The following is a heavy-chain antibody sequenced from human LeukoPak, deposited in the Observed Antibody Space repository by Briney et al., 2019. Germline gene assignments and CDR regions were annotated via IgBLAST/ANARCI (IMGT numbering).Heavy chain of an antibody. CDR1: GFNFDDYV. Sequence: GGSLRLSCAASGFNFDDYVMNWVRQAPGKGLEWVSGINWNGGSRGYADSVKGRFTISRDNAKNSLYLQMNSLRAEDTALYYCARDLNPIAAAAHWGQGTLVTVSS. J-gene: IGHJ4*02. CDR3: ARDLNPIAAAAH. V-gene: IGHV3-20*04. D-gene: IGHD6-13*01. CDR2: INWNGGSR.